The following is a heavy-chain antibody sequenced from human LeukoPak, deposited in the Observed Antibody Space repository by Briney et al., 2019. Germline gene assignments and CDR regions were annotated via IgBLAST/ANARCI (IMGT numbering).Heavy chain of an antibody. CDR3: ATGGGWVPSFGVVTHIDV. D-gene: IGHD3-3*01. V-gene: IGHV3-74*03. CDR1: GFTFSGYW. Sequence: GGSLRLSCAASGFTFSGYWMHWVRQGPEKGLELVSRIDNDGHGILYADSVKGRFTTSRDNAKNTMYLQMNSLRFEDTAVYYCATGGGWVPSFGVVTHIDVWGKGTTVTVSS. CDR2: IDNDGHGI. J-gene: IGHJ6*03.